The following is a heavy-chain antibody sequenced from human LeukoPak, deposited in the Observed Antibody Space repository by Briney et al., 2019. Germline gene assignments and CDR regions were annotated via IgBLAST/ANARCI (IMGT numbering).Heavy chain of an antibody. J-gene: IGHJ6*02. CDR2: ISSGGSNK. CDR3: ARDRFFTSSYVMDV. D-gene: IGHD2-2*01. V-gene: IGHV3-30*04. CDR1: GFTFTNYA. Sequence: GGSLRLSCAASGFTFTNYAMHWVRQAPGKGLEWVALISSGGSNKHYADSVKGRFTISRDNSKNTLFLQMNSLRPEDTAMFYCARDRFFTSSYVMDVWGQGTTVTVCS.